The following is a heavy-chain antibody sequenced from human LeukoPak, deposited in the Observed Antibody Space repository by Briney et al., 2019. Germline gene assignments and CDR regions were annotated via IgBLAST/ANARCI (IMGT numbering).Heavy chain of an antibody. CDR2: IYYSGST. CDR1: GDSIRSSNYS. D-gene: IGHD5-18*01. Sequence: SSETLSLTCIVSGDSIRSSNYSWGWIRQPPGKGLEWIGNIYYSGSTYYNPSLKSRVTISVGTSKSLFSLKLSSVTAADVAVYYCARGRGPYSYGHHFDYWGQGTLVTVSS. V-gene: IGHV4-39*01. J-gene: IGHJ4*02. CDR3: ARGRGPYSYGHHFDY.